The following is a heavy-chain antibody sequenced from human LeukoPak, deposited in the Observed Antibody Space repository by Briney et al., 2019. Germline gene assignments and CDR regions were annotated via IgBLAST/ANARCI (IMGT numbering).Heavy chain of an antibody. CDR3: ARVDRQYYFDY. Sequence: GGSLRLSCAASGFTFSNAWMSWVRQAPGKGLEWVSYISSSGSTIYYADSVKGRFTISRDNAKNSLYLQMNSLRAEDTAVYYCARVDRQYYFDYWGQGTLVTVSS. CDR1: GFTFSNAW. D-gene: IGHD3/OR15-3a*01. V-gene: IGHV3-11*04. CDR2: ISSSGSTI. J-gene: IGHJ4*02.